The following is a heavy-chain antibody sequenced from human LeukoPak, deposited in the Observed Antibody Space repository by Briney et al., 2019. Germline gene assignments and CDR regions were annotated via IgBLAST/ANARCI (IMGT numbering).Heavy chain of an antibody. D-gene: IGHD4-23*01. J-gene: IGHJ6*02. Sequence: SVKVSCKASGGTFSSYAISWVRQAPGQGLEWMGRIIPILGIANYAQKFQGRVTITADKSTSTAYMELSSLRSEDAAVYYCARDYGGNSYYYYYGMDVWGQGTTVTVSS. V-gene: IGHV1-69*04. CDR3: ARDYGGNSYYYYYGMDV. CDR2: IIPILGIA. CDR1: GGTFSSYA.